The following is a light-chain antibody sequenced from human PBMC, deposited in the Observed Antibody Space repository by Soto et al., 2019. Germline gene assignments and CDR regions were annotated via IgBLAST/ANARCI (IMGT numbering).Light chain of an antibody. V-gene: IGKV3-11*01. CDR3: QKRSNWIT. CDR1: QSVSTY. CDR2: DAS. J-gene: IGKJ5*01. Sequence: EIVLTQSPATLSLSPGERATLSCRTSQSVSTYLGWYQQKPGQAPRLLIYDASNRATGIPARFSGSGSGTDFTLTISSLAAEDFAVYYCQKRSNWITFGQGTRLEIK.